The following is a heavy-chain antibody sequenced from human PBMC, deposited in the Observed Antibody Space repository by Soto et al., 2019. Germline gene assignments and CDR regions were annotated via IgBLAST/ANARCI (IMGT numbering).Heavy chain of an antibody. Sequence: ETLSLTCTVSGGSMNYYYWSWIRQSPGKGLEWNGYGYYSGTTYYNPSLKSRVTISIDTSKNQYSLKLRSVTAADTAVYYFARDRPMTTVNVYYYGMDVWGQGTTVTVSS. V-gene: IGHV4-59*13. D-gene: IGHD4-17*01. J-gene: IGHJ6*02. CDR3: ARDRPMTTVNVYYYGMDV. CDR1: GGSMNYYY. CDR2: GYYSGTT.